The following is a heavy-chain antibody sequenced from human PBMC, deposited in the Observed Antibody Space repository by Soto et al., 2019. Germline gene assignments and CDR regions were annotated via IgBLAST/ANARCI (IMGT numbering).Heavy chain of an antibody. D-gene: IGHD3-22*01. CDR3: AKATGYFYFDT. CDR2: ITGSGGST. V-gene: IGHV3-23*01. CDR1: GFHFSSYA. Sequence: GGSLILSCAASGFHFSSYAMNWVSQAPGKGLEWVSAITGSGGSTYYADSVKGRFTISRDNSKNTLYLQMNSLRAEDTAIYYCAKATGYFYFDTWGQGTLVTVSS. J-gene: IGHJ4*02.